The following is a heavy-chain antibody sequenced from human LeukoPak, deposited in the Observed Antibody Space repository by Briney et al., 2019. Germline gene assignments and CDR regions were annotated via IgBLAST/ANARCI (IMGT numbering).Heavy chain of an antibody. D-gene: IGHD3-22*01. CDR3: ARGSRDTNGDSSPLDAFDI. CDR1: GGSISSYY. Sequence: PSETLSLTCTVSGGSISSYYWSWIRQPPGKGLEWIGYIYYSGSTNYNPSLKSRVTISVDTSKNQFSLKLSSVTAADTAVYYCARGSRDTNGDSSPLDAFDIWGQGTMVTVSS. J-gene: IGHJ3*02. CDR2: IYYSGST. V-gene: IGHV4-59*12.